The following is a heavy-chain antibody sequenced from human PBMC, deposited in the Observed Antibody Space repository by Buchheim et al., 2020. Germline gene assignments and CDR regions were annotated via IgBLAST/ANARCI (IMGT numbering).Heavy chain of an antibody. Sequence: EVQLLESGGGLVQPGGSLRLSCAASGFTFSSYAMGWVRQAPGKGLEWVSVISGSGGSTYYADSVKGRFTISRDTPTNTLYLQMNSLIAKDTAVYYCAKGGGITMVRGVRPIDYWGQGTL. CDR1: GFTFSSYA. V-gene: IGHV3-23*01. CDR3: AKGGGITMVRGVRPIDY. CDR2: ISGSGGST. D-gene: IGHD3-10*01. J-gene: IGHJ4*02.